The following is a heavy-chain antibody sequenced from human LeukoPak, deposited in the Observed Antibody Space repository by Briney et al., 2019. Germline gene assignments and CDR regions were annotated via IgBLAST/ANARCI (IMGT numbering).Heavy chain of an antibody. J-gene: IGHJ3*02. V-gene: IGHV3-7*01. CDR1: GFTFSSYW. CDR3: ARGSDGDYVDAFDI. CDR2: IKQDGSEK. Sequence: GGSLRLSCAASGFTFSSYWMSWVRKAPGKGLEWVANIKQDGSEKYYVDSVKGRFTISRDNAKNSLYLQMNSLRAEDTAVYYCARGSDGDYVDAFDIWGQGTMVTVSS. D-gene: IGHD2-21*02.